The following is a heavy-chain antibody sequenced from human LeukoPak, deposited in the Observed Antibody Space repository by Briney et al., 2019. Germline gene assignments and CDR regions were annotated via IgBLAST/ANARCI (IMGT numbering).Heavy chain of an antibody. J-gene: IGHJ4*02. D-gene: IGHD5-24*01. CDR2: ISAYNGNT. Sequence: ASVKVSCKASGYTFTSYGISWVRQAPGQGLEWMGWISAYNGNTNYAQKFQGRVTMTRDTSTTTVYMELSSLRSEDTAVYYCARGGEMATVPHLYYFDDWGQGTLVTVSS. CDR1: GYTFTSYG. V-gene: IGHV1-18*01. CDR3: ARGGEMATVPHLYYFDD.